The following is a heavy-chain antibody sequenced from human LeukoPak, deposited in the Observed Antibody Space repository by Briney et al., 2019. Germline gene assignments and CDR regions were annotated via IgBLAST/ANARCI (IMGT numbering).Heavy chain of an antibody. CDR2: VYISGST. V-gene: IGHV4-61*02. Sequence: SETRSLTCTVSGGSISSGVFYWNWIRQPAGKGPEWIGRVYISGSTNYNPSLESRVTISVDTSKNQFSLKLSSVTAADTAVYYCARGYYGSGSYYFDYWGQGTLVTVSS. CDR3: ARGYYGSGSYYFDY. CDR1: GGSISSGVFY. D-gene: IGHD3-10*01. J-gene: IGHJ4*02.